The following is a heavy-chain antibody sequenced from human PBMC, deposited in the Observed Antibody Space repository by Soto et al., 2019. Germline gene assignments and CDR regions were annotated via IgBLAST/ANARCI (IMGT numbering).Heavy chain of an antibody. Sequence: ASVKVCCKASGYTFTSYGISWVRQAPGQGLDWMGWISAYNGNTNYAQKLQGRVTMTTDTSTSTAYMELRSLRSDDTAVYYCAREYCSSTSCYRGLYGMDVWGQGTTVTVSS. CDR1: GYTFTSYG. CDR3: AREYCSSTSCYRGLYGMDV. J-gene: IGHJ6*02. D-gene: IGHD2-2*01. CDR2: ISAYNGNT. V-gene: IGHV1-18*04.